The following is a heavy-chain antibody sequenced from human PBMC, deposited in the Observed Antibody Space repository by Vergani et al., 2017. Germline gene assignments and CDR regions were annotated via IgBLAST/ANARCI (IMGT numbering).Heavy chain of an antibody. V-gene: IGHV4-38-2*02. J-gene: IGHJ5*02. CDR1: NYSISRGYF. D-gene: IGHD3-10*01. CDR2: FHHTGMT. Sequence: QVQLQESGPGLVKPSETLSLTCTVSNYSISRGYFWGWIRRPPGKGLEWIASFHHTGMTYNNPSLKSRVTISVDTSKNLISLKLNSVTAADTAVYYCGRVADFYGLGSRLLDLLGQGILVTVSS. CDR3: GRVADFYGLGSRLLDL.